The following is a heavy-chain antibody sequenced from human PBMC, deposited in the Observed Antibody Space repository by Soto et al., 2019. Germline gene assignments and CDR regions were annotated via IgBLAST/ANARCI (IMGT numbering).Heavy chain of an antibody. V-gene: IGHV6-1*01. CDR1: GDSVSSNSAA. Sequence: SQTLSLTCAISGDSVSSNSAAWNWIRQSPSRGLEWLGRTYYRSKWYNDYVVSVKSRITINPDTSKNQFSLQLNSVTPEDTAVYYCASSGYDYVENWFDPWGQGTLVTVSS. CDR2: TYYRSKWYN. J-gene: IGHJ5*02. CDR3: ASSGYDYVENWFDP. D-gene: IGHD5-12*01.